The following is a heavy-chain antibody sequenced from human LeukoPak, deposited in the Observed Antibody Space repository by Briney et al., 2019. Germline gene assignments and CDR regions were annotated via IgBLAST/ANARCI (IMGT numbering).Heavy chain of an antibody. D-gene: IGHD2-15*01. V-gene: IGHV4-31*03. CDR1: GGSISSGVYY. J-gene: IGHJ4*02. CDR3: ARDGGPIDY. CDR2: IYYSGST. Sequence: SETLSLTCTVSGGSISSGVYYWSWIRQHPGKGLEYIGYIYYSGSTYNNPPLRSRVIISVDTSKNQFSLNLDSVTAADTAVYYCARDGGPIDYWGQGTLVTVSS.